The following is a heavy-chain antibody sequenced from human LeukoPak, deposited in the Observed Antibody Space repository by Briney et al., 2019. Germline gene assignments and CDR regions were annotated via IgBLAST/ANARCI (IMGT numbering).Heavy chain of an antibody. CDR2: ISGSGGST. J-gene: IGHJ4*02. Sequence: GGSLRLSCAASGFTFNSYAMSWVRQAPGKGLEWVSAISGSGGSTYYADSVKGRFTISRDNAKNSLYLQMNSLRAEDTALYYCAKSKAVAGIDYWGQGTLVTVSS. CDR1: GFTFNSYA. D-gene: IGHD6-19*01. V-gene: IGHV3-23*01. CDR3: AKSKAVAGIDY.